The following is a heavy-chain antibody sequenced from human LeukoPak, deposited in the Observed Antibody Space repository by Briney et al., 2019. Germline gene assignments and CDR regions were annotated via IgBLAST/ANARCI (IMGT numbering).Heavy chain of an antibody. D-gene: IGHD6-19*01. J-gene: IGHJ4*02. CDR3: AKDMSVDSSGWYGNRFDY. Sequence: GGSLRLSCAASGFTFSSYGMLWVRQAPGKGLEWVAVISYDGSDKYYADSVKGRFTISRDHSKNTLYLQMNSLRAEDTAVYYCAKDMSVDSSGWYGNRFDYWGQGTLVTVSS. CDR1: GFTFSSYG. CDR2: ISYDGSDK. V-gene: IGHV3-30*18.